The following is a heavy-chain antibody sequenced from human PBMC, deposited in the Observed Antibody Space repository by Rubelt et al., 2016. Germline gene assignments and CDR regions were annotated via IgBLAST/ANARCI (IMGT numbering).Heavy chain of an antibody. D-gene: IGHD6-13*01. CDR3: ARMRGPYSSSGGEFDP. V-gene: IGHV1-18*01. J-gene: IGHJ5*02. CDR2: ISAYNGNT. Sequence: QVQLVQSGAEVKKPGASVKVSCKASGYTFTSYGISWVRQAPGQGLEWMGWISAYNGNTKYSQKFQGRVTITRDTSASTAYMERGRLRTEDTAVYYCARMRGPYSSSGGEFDPWGQGTLVTVSS. CDR1: GYTFTSYG.